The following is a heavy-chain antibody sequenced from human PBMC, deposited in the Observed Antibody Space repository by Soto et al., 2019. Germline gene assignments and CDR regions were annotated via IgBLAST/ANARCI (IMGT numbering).Heavy chain of an antibody. Sequence: GESLKISCKGSGYSFSNYWVGWVRPMPGKGLEWMGIIYPGDSDTRYSPSFQGQVTMSADKPISTAYLQWSSLKASDTAMYYCATRSGPDSFDIWGQGTMVTVSS. D-gene: IGHD2-15*01. J-gene: IGHJ3*02. CDR1: GYSFSNYW. V-gene: IGHV5-51*04. CDR2: IYPGDSDT. CDR3: ATRSGPDSFDI.